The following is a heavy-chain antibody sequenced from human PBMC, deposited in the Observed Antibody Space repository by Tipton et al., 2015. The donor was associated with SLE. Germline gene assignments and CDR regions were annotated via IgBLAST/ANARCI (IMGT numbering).Heavy chain of an antibody. CDR1: GYMFTSYA. D-gene: IGHD2-8*02. V-gene: IGHV7-4-1*02. Sequence: QSGAEVKKPGASVKVSCKASGYMFTSYAINWVRQAPGQGLEWMGWIDTNTGSPVFAQGFTGRFVFSLDTSVRTAYLQISGLKAEDTAVYYCAKLPTGVGSLAEYFHNWGQGTLVIVSS. J-gene: IGHJ1*01. CDR2: IDTNTGSP. CDR3: AKLPTGVGSLAEYFHN.